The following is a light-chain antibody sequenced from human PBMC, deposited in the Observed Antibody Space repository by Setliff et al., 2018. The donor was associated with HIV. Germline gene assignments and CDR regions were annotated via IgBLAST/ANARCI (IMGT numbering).Light chain of an antibody. V-gene: IGLV2-23*02. CDR2: EVN. J-gene: IGLJ1*01. CDR1: SSDVGSYNL. CDR3: CSYAGSSTYV. Sequence: QSALTQPASVSGSPGQSITMSCTGTSSDVGSYNLVSWYQQHPGKAPKLMLYEVNKRPSGVSNRFSGSKSGNTGSLTISGLQAEDEADYYCCSYAGSSTYVFGTGTKVTVL.